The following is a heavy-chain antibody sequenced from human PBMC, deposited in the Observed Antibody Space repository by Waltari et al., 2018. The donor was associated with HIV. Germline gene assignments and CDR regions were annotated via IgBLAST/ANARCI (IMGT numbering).Heavy chain of an antibody. Sequence: QVTLKESGPVLVKPTETPTWTATVPGFPPSMPGWGVGGTRNPPGKALEWLAHIFSNDEKSYSTSLKSRLTISKDTSKSQVVLTMTNMDPVDTATYYCARMADCSSTSCYVPDNWFDPWGQGTLVTVSS. J-gene: IGHJ5*02. V-gene: IGHV2-26*01. CDR1: GFPPSMPGWG. CDR2: IFSNDEK. CDR3: ARMADCSSTSCYVPDNWFDP. D-gene: IGHD2-2*01.